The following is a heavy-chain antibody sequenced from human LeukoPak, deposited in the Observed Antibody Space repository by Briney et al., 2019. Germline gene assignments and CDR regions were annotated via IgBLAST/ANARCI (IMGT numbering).Heavy chain of an antibody. CDR2: INHSGST. CDR1: GGSYSGYY. Sequence: SETLSLACAVYGGSYSGYYWSWIRQPPGKGLEWIGEINHSGSTNYNPSLKSRVTISVDTSKNQFSLKLSSVTAADTAVYYCARAVYGSGSAPPYYYYGMDVWGQGTTVTVPS. CDR3: ARAVYGSGSAPPYYYYGMDV. J-gene: IGHJ6*02. D-gene: IGHD3-10*01. V-gene: IGHV4-34*01.